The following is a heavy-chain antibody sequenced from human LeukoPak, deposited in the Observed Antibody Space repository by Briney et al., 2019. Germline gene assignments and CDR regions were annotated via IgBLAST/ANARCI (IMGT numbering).Heavy chain of an antibody. J-gene: IGHJ4*02. CDR2: ISGSGDSI. V-gene: IGHV3-48*01. CDR3: AHPGRGY. D-gene: IGHD1-14*01. Sequence: GGSLRLSCAASGFTFSSYRMNWVRQAPGKGLEWVSYISGSGDSIYYADSVKGRFTMSRDNAKNSLYLQMNSLRAEDTAVYYCAHPGRGYWGQGTLVTVSS. CDR1: GFTFSSYR.